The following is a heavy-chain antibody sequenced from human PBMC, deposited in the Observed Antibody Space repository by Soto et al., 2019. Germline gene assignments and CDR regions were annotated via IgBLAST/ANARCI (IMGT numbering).Heavy chain of an antibody. V-gene: IGHV3-23*01. D-gene: IGHD3-3*01. Sequence: GSLRLSCAASGLTFSSHAMSWVRQAPGKGLEWVSAIRGSGSSTYYADSVKGRFTISRDNSKNTLYLQMNSLRAEDTAVYHCAKGAYYDFWSGYSAFDYWGQGTLVTVSS. CDR2: IRGSGSST. CDR3: AKGAYYDFWSGYSAFDY. J-gene: IGHJ4*02. CDR1: GLTFSSHA.